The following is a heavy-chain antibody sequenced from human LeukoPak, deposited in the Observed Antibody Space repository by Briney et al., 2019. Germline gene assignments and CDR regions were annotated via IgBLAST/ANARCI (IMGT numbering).Heavy chain of an antibody. Sequence: GGSLRLSCAASGFTFDDYGMNWVRQAPGKGLEWVSGGSGNGGRTYYADSVKGRFTISRDNAKNSLYLHMNSLRAEDTALYSCARDRSYGAFDYWGQGTLVTVS. D-gene: IGHD1-26*01. V-gene: IGHV3-20*04. CDR3: ARDRSYGAFDY. J-gene: IGHJ4*02. CDR2: GSGNGGRT. CDR1: GFTFDDYG.